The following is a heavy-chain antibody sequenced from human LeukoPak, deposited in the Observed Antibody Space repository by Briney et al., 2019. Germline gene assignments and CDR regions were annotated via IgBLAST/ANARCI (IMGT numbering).Heavy chain of an antibody. Sequence: AGGSLRLSCAASGFTFSSYSMNWVRQAPGKGLELVSSISSSSSYIYYADSVKGRFTISRDNAKNSLYLQMNSLRAEDTAVYYCARPEEMSTRRSGVDYWGQGTLVTVSS. CDR2: ISSSSSYI. J-gene: IGHJ4*02. CDR1: GFTFSSYS. CDR3: ARPEEMSTRRSGVDY. D-gene: IGHD5-24*01. V-gene: IGHV3-21*01.